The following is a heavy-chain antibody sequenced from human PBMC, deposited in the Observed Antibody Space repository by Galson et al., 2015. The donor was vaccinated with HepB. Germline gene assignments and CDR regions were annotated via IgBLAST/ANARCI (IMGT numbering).Heavy chain of an antibody. V-gene: IGHV3-33*08. CDR2: IWYDGSNK. CDR3: ARDYHCMDV. CDR1: GFTFSSYG. Sequence: SLRLSCAASGFTFSSYGMHWVRQAPGKGLEWVAVIWYDGSNKYYADSVKGRFTISRDNSKNTLYPQMNSLRAEDTAVYYCARDYHCMDVWGQGTTVTVSS. J-gene: IGHJ6*02.